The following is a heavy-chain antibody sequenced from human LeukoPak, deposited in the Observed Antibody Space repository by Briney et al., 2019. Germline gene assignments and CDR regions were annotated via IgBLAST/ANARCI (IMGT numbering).Heavy chain of an antibody. CDR1: GGSISSSSYY. V-gene: IGHV4-39*01. D-gene: IGHD3-10*01. CDR2: IYYSGST. J-gene: IGHJ4*02. CDR3: ASEMIWFGEPPVYFDY. Sequence: SETLSLTCTVSGGSISSSSYYWGWIRQPPGKGLEWIGSIYYSGSTYYNPSLKSRVTISVDTSKNQFSLKLSSVTAADTAVYYCASEMIWFGEPPVYFDYWGQGTLVTVSS.